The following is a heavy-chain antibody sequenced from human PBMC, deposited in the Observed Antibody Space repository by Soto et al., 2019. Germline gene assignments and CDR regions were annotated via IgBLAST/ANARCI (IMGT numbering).Heavy chain of an antibody. J-gene: IGHJ4*02. D-gene: IGHD2-15*01. CDR2: ISGSGGST. V-gene: IGHV3-23*01. CDR3: AKDLSFIVVVVAATYNDY. Sequence: GGSMRLSCAASGFTFSSYAMSWVRQAPGKGLEWVSAISGSGGSTYYADSVKGRFTISRDNSKNTLYLQMNSLRAEDTAVYYCAKDLSFIVVVVAATYNDYWGQGTLVTVSS. CDR1: GFTFSSYA.